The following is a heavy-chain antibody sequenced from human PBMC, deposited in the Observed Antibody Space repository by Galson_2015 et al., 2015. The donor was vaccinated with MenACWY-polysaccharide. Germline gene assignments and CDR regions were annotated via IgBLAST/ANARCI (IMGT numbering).Heavy chain of an antibody. CDR3: AKDGSSGWDHDY. V-gene: IGHV3-23*01. Sequence: SLRLSCAASGFTFSSYAMSWVRQAPGKGLEWVSAISGSGGSTYYADSVKGRFTISRDNSKNTLYLQMNSLRAEDTAVYYCAKDGSSGWDHDYWGQGTLVTVSP. CDR2: ISGSGGST. CDR1: GFTFSSYA. J-gene: IGHJ4*02. D-gene: IGHD6-19*01.